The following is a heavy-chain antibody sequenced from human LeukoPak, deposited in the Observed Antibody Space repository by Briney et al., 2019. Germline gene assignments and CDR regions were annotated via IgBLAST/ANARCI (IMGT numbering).Heavy chain of an antibody. CDR1: GGSISSHY. J-gene: IGHJ2*01. CDR2: IYTSGNT. D-gene: IGHD3-16*01. Sequence: SETLSLTCTVSGGSISSHYWSWIRQPAGKGLEWIGRIYTSGNTNYNPSLKSRVTISLDTSKNQLSLRLTSVTAADTALYYCARDPTGWVFDLWSRGTLVTVSS. CDR3: ARDPTGWVFDL. V-gene: IGHV4-4*07.